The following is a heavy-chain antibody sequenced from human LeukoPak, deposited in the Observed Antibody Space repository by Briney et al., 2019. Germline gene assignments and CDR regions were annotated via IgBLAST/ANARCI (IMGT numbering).Heavy chain of an antibody. V-gene: IGHV3-7*05. Sequence: GGSLRLSCAASGFTFSNYWMSWVRQAPGKGLEWVANIKQDGNERYYVDSVKGRFTISGDNAKNSLYLQMNSLRAEDTAVYYCARDNGDWGQGTLVTVSS. CDR1: GFTFSNYW. CDR3: ARDNGD. CDR2: IKQDGNER. J-gene: IGHJ4*02.